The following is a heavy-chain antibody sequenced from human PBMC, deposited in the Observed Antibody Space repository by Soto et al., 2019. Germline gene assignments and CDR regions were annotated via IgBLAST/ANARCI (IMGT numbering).Heavy chain of an antibody. D-gene: IGHD2-15*01. CDR1: GFTVSSNY. J-gene: IGHJ4*02. Sequence: EVQLVESGGGLVQPGGSLRLSCAASGFTVSSNYMSWVRQAPGKGLEWVSVIYSGGSTYYADSVKGRFTIFRDNSKNTLYLQLTRLRVEETVVYYCARGGGDFWGGSGYFWRCFLDYWGQGTRVTVSS. CDR2: IYSGGST. CDR3: ARGGGDFWGGSGYFWRCFLDY. V-gene: IGHV3-66*01.